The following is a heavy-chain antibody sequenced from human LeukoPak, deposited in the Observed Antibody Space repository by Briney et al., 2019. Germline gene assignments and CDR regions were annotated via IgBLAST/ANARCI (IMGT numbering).Heavy chain of an antibody. D-gene: IGHD2-15*01. CDR1: GFIFSNYG. J-gene: IGHJ4*02. V-gene: IGHV3-23*01. CDR3: AKPETSAAVVAATDY. Sequence: PGGSLRLSCAASGFIFSNYGMNWVRQAPGKGLEWVAAIRASGSATSYADSVRGRFTISRDNSKNTLYLQMNSLRAEDTAVYYCAKPETSAAVVAATDYWGQGTLVTVSS. CDR2: IRASGSAT.